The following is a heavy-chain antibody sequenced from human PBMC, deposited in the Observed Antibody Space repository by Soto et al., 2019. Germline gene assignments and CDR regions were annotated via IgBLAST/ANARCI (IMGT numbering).Heavy chain of an antibody. CDR3: ASTVSAVTTYYYYYGMDV. CDR1: GFTVSSNY. V-gene: IGHV3-53*04. D-gene: IGHD4-17*01. Sequence: EVQLVESGGGLVQPGGSLRLSCAASGFTVSSNYMSWVRQAPGKGLEWVSVIYSGGSTYYADSVKGRFTISRHNSKNTLYLQRNSLRAEETAVYYCASTVSAVTTYYYYYGMDVWGQGTTVTVSS. CDR2: IYSGGST. J-gene: IGHJ6*02.